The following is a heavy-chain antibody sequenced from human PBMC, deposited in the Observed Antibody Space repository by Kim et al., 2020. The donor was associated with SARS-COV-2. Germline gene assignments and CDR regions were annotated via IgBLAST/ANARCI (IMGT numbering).Heavy chain of an antibody. J-gene: IGHJ4*01. D-gene: IGHD3-3*01. V-gene: IGHV1-46*01. CDR1: GYTFTSHY. CDR2: VNPSGGYT. CDR3: ARDYSMVIIGRLDY. Sequence: ASVKVSCKSSGYTFTSHYMHWVRQVPGQGLEWMGKVNPSGGYTKYAQKFQGRVTMTSDTSTTTFYMELSNLRSDDTAIYYCARDYSMVIIGRLDYWGQGTLVIVSS.